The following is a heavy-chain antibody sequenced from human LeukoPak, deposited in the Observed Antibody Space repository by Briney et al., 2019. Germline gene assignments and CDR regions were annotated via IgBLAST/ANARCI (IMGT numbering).Heavy chain of an antibody. CDR1: GFTFSSYG. CDR3: AKQTDHYYDSSGYYYMDV. J-gene: IGHJ6*03. V-gene: IGHV3-30*02. CDR2: IRYDGSNK. D-gene: IGHD3-22*01. Sequence: PGGSLRLSCAASGFTFSSYGMHWVRQAPGKGLEWVAFIRYDGSNKYYADSVKGRFTISRDNSKNTLYLQMNSLRAEDTAVYYCAKQTDHYYDSSGYYYMDVWGKGTTVTVSS.